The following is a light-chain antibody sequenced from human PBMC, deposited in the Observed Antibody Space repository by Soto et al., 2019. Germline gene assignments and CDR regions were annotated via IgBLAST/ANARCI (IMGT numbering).Light chain of an antibody. CDR1: SSDVGGYNY. CDR2: DVS. CDR3: SSYTSSSTRV. V-gene: IGLV2-14*01. Sequence: HSALTQPASVSGSPLQSITISCTGTSSDVGGYNYVSWYQQHPGKAPKLMIYDVSNRPSGVSNRFSGSKSGNTASLSISGLQAEDEADYYCSSYTSSSTRVFGTGTKVTVL. J-gene: IGLJ1*01.